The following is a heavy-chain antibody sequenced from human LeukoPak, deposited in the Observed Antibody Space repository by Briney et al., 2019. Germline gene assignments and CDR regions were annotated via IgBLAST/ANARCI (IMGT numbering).Heavy chain of an antibody. J-gene: IGHJ4*02. CDR2: IWYDGSNK. D-gene: IGHD4-23*01. V-gene: IGHV3-33*01. Sequence: GRSLRLSCAASGFTFSSYGMHWVRQAPGKGLEWVAVIWYDGSNKYYADSVKGRFTISRDNSKNTLYLQMNSLRAEDTAVYYCARDNDYGGNPGSDYWGQGTLVTVSS. CDR1: GFTFSSYG. CDR3: ARDNDYGGNPGSDY.